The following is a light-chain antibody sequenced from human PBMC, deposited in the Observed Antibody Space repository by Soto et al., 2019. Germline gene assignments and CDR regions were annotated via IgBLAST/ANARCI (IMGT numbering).Light chain of an antibody. CDR3: QQRSNWPPAIT. J-gene: IGKJ4*01. CDR1: QSVSTF. V-gene: IGKV3-11*01. Sequence: LASRRFSKRERAILCCRASQSVSTFLAWFQQKPGQAPRLLIYDASNRATGIPARFSGSGSGTDFTLTISSLEPEDFAVYYCQQRSNWPPAITFGGGTKVDI. CDR2: DAS.